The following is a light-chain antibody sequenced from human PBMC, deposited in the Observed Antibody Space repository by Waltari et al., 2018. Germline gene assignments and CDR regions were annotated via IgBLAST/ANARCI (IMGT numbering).Light chain of an antibody. CDR2: KIN. V-gene: IGLV8-61*01. CDR3: VLYMGSGIWV. J-gene: IGLJ3*02. Sequence: QTVVTQEPSLSVSPGGTVTLTCALSSGSVSSTSYASWYQQTPGQAPRTPVYKINHRASGVPGRFSGSMLGNKAALTITGVQAEDESDYYCVLYMGSGIWVFGGGTKLTVL. CDR1: SGSVSSTSY.